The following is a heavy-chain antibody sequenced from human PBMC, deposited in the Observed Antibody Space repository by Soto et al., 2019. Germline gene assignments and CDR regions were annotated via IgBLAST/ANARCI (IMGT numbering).Heavy chain of an antibody. Sequence: LSLTCTVSGGSISSYYWSWIRQPPGKGLEWIGYIYYSGSTNYNPSLKSRVTISVDTSKNQFSLKLSSVTAADTAVYYCARGKTSSGYYYWFDPWGQGTLVTVSS. CDR2: IYYSGST. J-gene: IGHJ5*02. V-gene: IGHV4-59*01. CDR1: GGSISSYY. D-gene: IGHD3-22*01. CDR3: ARGKTSSGYYYWFDP.